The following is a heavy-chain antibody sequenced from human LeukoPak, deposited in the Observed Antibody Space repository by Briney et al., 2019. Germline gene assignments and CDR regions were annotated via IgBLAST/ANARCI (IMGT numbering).Heavy chain of an antibody. V-gene: IGHV4-4*07. D-gene: IGHD2-21*02. J-gene: IGHJ4*02. CDR1: GGSISDYF. Sequence: SETLSLTCTVSGGSISDYFWSWIRQPAGKGLEWIGRIYTSGSTDYNPSLKSRVTTSVDTSNNRFSLKLSSVTAADTAMYYCARDVALSYCGGDCLPEYWGQGTLVTVSP. CDR2: IYTSGST. CDR3: ARDVALSYCGGDCLPEY.